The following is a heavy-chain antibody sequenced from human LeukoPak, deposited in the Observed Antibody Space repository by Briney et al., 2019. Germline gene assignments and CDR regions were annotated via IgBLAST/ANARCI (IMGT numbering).Heavy chain of an antibody. CDR1: GFSFSGHW. Sequence: GGSLRLSCAASGFSFSGHWMNWVRQPPGKGLEWVANIKADGSEKYYVDSVKGRFTISRDDAKRTVDLEMDNLRAEDTAIYYCAYRNNFEYWGQGALVTVSS. CDR2: IKADGSEK. CDR3: AYRNNFEY. D-gene: IGHD1-26*01. J-gene: IGHJ4*02. V-gene: IGHV3-7*05.